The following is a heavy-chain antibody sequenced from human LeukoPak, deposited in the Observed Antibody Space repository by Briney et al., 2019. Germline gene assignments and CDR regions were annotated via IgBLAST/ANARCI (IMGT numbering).Heavy chain of an antibody. Sequence: PSETLSLTCAVYGGSFSGYYWSWIRQPPGKGLEWIGEINHSGSTNYNPSFKSRVTISVDTSKNQFSLKLSSVTAADTAVYYCARGSYSSSEWSRLRNWFDPWGQGTLVTVSS. CDR2: INHSGST. D-gene: IGHD6-13*01. CDR3: ARGSYSSSEWSRLRNWFDP. J-gene: IGHJ5*02. CDR1: GGSFSGYY. V-gene: IGHV4-34*01.